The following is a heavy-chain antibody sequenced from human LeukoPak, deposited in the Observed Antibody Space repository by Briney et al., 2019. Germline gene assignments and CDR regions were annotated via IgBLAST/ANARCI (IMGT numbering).Heavy chain of an antibody. CDR2: ISWNSGSI. D-gene: IGHD5-24*01. J-gene: IGHJ4*02. CDR3: AKDIYIEMATIGTFDY. CDR1: GFTFDDYA. V-gene: IGHV3-9*01. Sequence: GGSLTLSCAASGFTFDDYAMHWVRQAPGKGLEWGSGISWNSGSIGYADSVRGRFTISRDNAKNSLYLQMNSLRAEDTALYYCAKDIYIEMATIGTFDYWGQGTLVTVSS.